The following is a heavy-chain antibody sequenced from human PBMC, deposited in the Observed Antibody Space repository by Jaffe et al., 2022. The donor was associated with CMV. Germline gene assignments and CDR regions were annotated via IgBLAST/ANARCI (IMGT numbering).Heavy chain of an antibody. Sequence: EVQLVESGGGLVQPGRSLRLSCTASGFTFGDYAMSWVRQAPGKGLEWVGFIRSKAYGGTTEYAASVKGRFTISRDDSKSIAYLQMNSLKTEDTAVYYCTRDLLSPEWELVAFDIWGQGTMVTVSS. CDR2: IRSKAYGGTT. CDR3: TRDLLSPEWELVAFDI. CDR1: GFTFGDYA. V-gene: IGHV3-49*04. J-gene: IGHJ3*02. D-gene: IGHD1-26*01.